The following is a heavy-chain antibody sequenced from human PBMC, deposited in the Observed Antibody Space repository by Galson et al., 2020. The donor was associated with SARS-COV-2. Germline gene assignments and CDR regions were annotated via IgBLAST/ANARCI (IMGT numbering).Heavy chain of an antibody. CDR1: GGSISSSNW. CDR2: IYHSGST. CDR3: ARESASTSGSVRWFDY. J-gene: IGHJ4*02. D-gene: IGHD1-26*01. V-gene: IGHV4-4*02. Sequence: SETLSLTCAVSGGSISSSNWWSWVRQPPGKGLEWIGEIYHSGSTNYNPSLKSRVTISVDKSKNQFSLKLSSVTAADTAVYYCARESASTSGSVRWFDYWGQGTLVTVSS.